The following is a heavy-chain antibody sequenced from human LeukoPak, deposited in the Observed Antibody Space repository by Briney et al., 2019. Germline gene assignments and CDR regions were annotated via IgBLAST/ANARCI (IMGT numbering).Heavy chain of an antibody. V-gene: IGHV3-23*01. D-gene: IGHD6-19*01. J-gene: IGHJ4*02. Sequence: GGSLRLSCAASGFTFSTASLHWVRQAPGRGLEWVSAFDTGFGTYYPDSLRGRFTISRDNSKNTLFLQLNSLRAEDTAVYYCARSSGWWSLDYWGQGTLVTVSS. CDR1: GFTFSTAS. CDR2: FDTGFGT. CDR3: ARSSGWWSLDY.